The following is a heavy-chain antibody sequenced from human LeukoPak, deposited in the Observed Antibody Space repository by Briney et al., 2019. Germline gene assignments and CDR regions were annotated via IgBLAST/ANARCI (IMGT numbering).Heavy chain of an antibody. CDR3: VRGPNRGNIAC. Sequence: GGSLRLSCAASGFKVNSNYMSWVRQAPGKGLEWVSVMYSGGTTYYADSVKGRLTISRDSSKNTLYLQINSLRAEDTAVYYCVRGPNRGNIACWGQGTLVIVSS. CDR1: GFKVNSNY. D-gene: IGHD1-14*01. J-gene: IGHJ4*02. V-gene: IGHV3-53*01. CDR2: MYSGGTT.